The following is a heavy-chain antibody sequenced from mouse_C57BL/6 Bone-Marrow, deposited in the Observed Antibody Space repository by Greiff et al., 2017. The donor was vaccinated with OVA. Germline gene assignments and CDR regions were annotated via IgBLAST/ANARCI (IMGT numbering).Heavy chain of an antibody. CDR1: GYTFTDHT. CDR3: ETRRSPDY. V-gene: IGHV1-78*01. CDR2: IYPSDGST. J-gene: IGHJ2*01. Sequence: VKLVESDAELVKPGASVKISCKVSGYTFTDHTIHWMKQRPEQGLDWIGNIYPSDGSTKYNEKFKGKATLTAAKSSSTAYMQLNSLTSEDSAVYFCETRRSPDYWGQGTTLTVSS.